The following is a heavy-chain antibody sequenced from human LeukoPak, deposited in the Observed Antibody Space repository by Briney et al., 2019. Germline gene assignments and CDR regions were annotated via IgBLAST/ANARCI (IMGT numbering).Heavy chain of an antibody. V-gene: IGHV3-23*01. Sequence: PGGSLRLSCAASGFTFSSYAMSWVGQAPGKGREWCSAISGSGGSTYYADSVKGRFTISRDNSKNTLYLQMNSLRAEDTAVYYCAKVHCSGGSCYRGYYYYGMDVWGQGTTVTVSS. CDR3: AKVHCSGGSCYRGYYYYGMDV. J-gene: IGHJ6*02. CDR2: ISGSGGST. D-gene: IGHD2-15*01. CDR1: GFTFSSYA.